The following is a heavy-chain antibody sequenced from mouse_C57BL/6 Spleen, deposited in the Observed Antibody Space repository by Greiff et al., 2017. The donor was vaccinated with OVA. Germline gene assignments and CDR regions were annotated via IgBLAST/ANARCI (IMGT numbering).Heavy chain of an antibody. V-gene: IGHV1-62-2*01. CDR3: ARHEGDYYGSSPYAMDY. D-gene: IGHD1-1*01. CDR1: GYTFTEYT. Sequence: QVQLQQSGAELVKPGASVKLSCKASGYTFTEYTIHWVKQRSGQGLEWIGWFYPGSGSIKYNEKFKDKATLTADKSSSTVYMEHSRLTSEDSAVYFFARHEGDYYGSSPYAMDYWGQGTSVTVSS. J-gene: IGHJ4*01. CDR2: FYPGSGSI.